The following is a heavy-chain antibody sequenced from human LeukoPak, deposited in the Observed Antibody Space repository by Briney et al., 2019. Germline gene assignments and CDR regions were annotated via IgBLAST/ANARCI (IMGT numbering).Heavy chain of an antibody. J-gene: IGHJ3*02. V-gene: IGHV4-34*01. D-gene: IGHD3-10*01. Sequence: SETLSLTCAVYGESFSGYYWSWIRQPPGKGLEWIGEINHSGSTNYNPSLKSRVTISVDTSKNQFSLKLSSVTAADTAVYYCARYSGSYYNSGRDAFDIWGQGTMVTVSS. CDR1: GESFSGYY. CDR2: INHSGST. CDR3: ARYSGSYYNSGRDAFDI.